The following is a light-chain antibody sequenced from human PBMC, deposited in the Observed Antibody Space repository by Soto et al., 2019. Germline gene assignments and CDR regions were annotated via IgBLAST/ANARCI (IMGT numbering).Light chain of an antibody. CDR1: QSVVYSSNNKNY. CDR3: QKYESTPPT. J-gene: IGKJ2*01. Sequence: DIVMTQSPDSLAVSLGERATINCKSSQSVVYSSNNKNYLAWYQQRPGQPPKLLIYWASTRESGVPDRFSGSGSGTDFTLTITSLQAEDVAVYYCQKYESTPPTLGQGTKLEIK. V-gene: IGKV4-1*01. CDR2: WAS.